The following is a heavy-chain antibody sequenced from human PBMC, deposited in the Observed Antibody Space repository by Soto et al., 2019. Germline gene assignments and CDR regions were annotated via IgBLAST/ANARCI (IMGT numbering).Heavy chain of an antibody. CDR3: ARGSVYSGYDLVY. J-gene: IGHJ4*02. V-gene: IGHV4-31*03. CDR1: GGSISSGGYY. D-gene: IGHD5-12*01. Sequence: SETLSLTCTVSGGSISSGGYYWSWIRQHPGKGLEWIGYIYYSGSTYYNPSLKSRVTISVDTSKNQFSLKLSSVTAADTAVYYCARGSVYSGYDLVYWGQGTLVTVSS. CDR2: IYYSGST.